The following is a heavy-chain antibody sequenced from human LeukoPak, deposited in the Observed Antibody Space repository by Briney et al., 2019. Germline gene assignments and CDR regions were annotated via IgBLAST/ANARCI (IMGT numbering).Heavy chain of an antibody. D-gene: IGHD3-3*01. J-gene: IGHJ4*02. CDR3: SREAVSRAIFGDF. CDR1: GCTFRDFA. Sequence: PGGSLRLSCAMSGCTFRDFALTWVRLSPGKGLEWIGFIRSAAYGGTTDYAASIQGRFTISRDDSKGIVYLQMSSVKTEDTGIYYCSREAVSRAIFGDFWGQGILVTVSS. CDR2: IRSAAYGGTT. V-gene: IGHV3-49*04.